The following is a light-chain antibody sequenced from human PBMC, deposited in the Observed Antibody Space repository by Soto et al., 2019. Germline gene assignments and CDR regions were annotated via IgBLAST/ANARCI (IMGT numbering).Light chain of an antibody. J-gene: IGLJ2*01. CDR2: DDN. Sequence: QSVLTQPPSVSAAPGEKVAISCSGSSSNIAKHFVSWYLQFPRTAPKLLIYDDNKRPSGIPDRFSGSKSGTSATLGITGLQTGDEAEYYCGTWDSSLSVVLFGGGTKLTVL. CDR3: GTWDSSLSVVL. V-gene: IGLV1-51*01. CDR1: SSNIAKHF.